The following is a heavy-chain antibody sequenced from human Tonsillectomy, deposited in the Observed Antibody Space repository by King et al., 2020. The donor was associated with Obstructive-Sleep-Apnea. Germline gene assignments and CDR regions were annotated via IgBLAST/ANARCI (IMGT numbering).Heavy chain of an antibody. CDR1: GFTFGDYA. CDR2: IRSKAYGGTT. Sequence: VQLVQSGGGLVQPGRSLRLSCTASGFTFGDYAMSWFRQAPGKGLEWVGFIRSKAYGGTTEYAASGKGRFTISRDDSKSIAYLQMNSLKTEDTAVYYCTRDGRYCSGGSCYGAEYFQHWGQGTLVTVSS. CDR3: TRDGRYCSGGSCYGAEYFQH. V-gene: IGHV3-49*03. D-gene: IGHD2-15*01. J-gene: IGHJ1*01.